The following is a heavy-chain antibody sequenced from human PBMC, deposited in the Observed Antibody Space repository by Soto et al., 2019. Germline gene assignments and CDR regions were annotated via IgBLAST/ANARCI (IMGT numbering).Heavy chain of an antibody. J-gene: IGHJ3*02. Sequence: QVQLVQSGAEVKPPGASVKVSCKTSGYTFIDYYMHWVRQAPGQGLEWMGWINPNSGGTNYAQKFQGWVTLTRDTPISTAYMELRRLRSHDTAVYFCARNLLPYCSGGSCNPGGAFHIWGQGTRVTVSS. CDR1: GYTFIDYY. CDR3: ARNLLPYCSGGSCNPGGAFHI. D-gene: IGHD2-15*01. CDR2: INPNSGGT. V-gene: IGHV1-2*04.